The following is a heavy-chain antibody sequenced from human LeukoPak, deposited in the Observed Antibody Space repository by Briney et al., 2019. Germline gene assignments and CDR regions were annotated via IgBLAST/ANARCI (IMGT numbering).Heavy chain of an antibody. V-gene: IGHV3-9*01. D-gene: IGHD5-18*01. CDR3: AKGDTTGPLDY. Sequence: GGSLRLSCAASGFTFDDYAMHWVRQAPGKGLGWVSGISWESGRIDYADSVKGRFTISRDNAKNSLYLQMNNLRAEDTALYYCAKGDTTGPLDYWGQGTLVTVSS. CDR2: ISWESGRI. J-gene: IGHJ4*02. CDR1: GFTFDDYA.